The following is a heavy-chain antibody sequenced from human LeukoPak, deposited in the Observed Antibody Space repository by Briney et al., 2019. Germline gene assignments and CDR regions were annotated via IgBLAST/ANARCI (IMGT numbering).Heavy chain of an antibody. J-gene: IGHJ3*02. CDR3: ARMGDYYDSSGYRHDAFDI. Sequence: SETLSLTCTVSGGSISYYYWNWIRQPPGKGLEWIGHIYSSGSTNYNPSLKSRVTISLDTSKNQFSLKLSSVTAADTAVYYCARMGDYYDSSGYRHDAFDIWGQGTMVTVSS. V-gene: IGHV4-59*01. D-gene: IGHD3-22*01. CDR1: GGSISYYY. CDR2: IYSSGST.